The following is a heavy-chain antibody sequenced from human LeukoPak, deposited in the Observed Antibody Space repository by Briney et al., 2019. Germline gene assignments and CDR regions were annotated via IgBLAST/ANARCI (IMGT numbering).Heavy chain of an antibody. CDR2: ISSSSSYI. V-gene: IGHV3-21*01. J-gene: IGHJ4*02. CDR1: GFTFSSYS. Sequence: PGGSLRLSCAASGFTFSSYSMNWVRQAPGKGLEWVSSISSSSSYIYYTDSVKGRFTISRDNAKNSLYLQMNSLRAEDTAVYYCARGTSNYGILTGYYSDVDYWGQGTLVTVSS. D-gene: IGHD3-9*01. CDR3: ARGTSNYGILTGYYSDVDY.